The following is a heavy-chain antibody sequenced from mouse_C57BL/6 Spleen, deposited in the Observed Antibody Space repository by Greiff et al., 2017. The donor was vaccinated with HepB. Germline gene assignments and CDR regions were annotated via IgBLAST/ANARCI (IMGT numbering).Heavy chain of an antibody. CDR3: ASTPYGKTHYFDY. Sequence: DVKLVESGPGLVKPSQSLSLTCSVTGYSITSGYYWNWIRQFPGNKLEWMGYISYDGSNNYNPSLKNRISITRDTSKNQIFLKLNSVTTEDTATYYCASTPYGKTHYFDYWGQGTTLTVSS. V-gene: IGHV3-6*01. D-gene: IGHD2-1*01. J-gene: IGHJ2*01. CDR1: GYSITSGYY. CDR2: ISYDGSN.